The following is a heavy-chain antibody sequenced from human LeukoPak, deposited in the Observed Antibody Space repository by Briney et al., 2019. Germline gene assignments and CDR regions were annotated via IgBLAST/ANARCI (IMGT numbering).Heavy chain of an antibody. CDR1: GFTFGSSA. CDR3: AKGSLGSWYYFDY. J-gene: IGHJ4*02. Sequence: GGSLRLSCAASGFTFGSSAMSSGRQAPGKGPEWVSPFSRSGPDTYYADSVKGRFTIFRDNSKNTLYLQMNSLRAEDTAVYYCAKGSLGSWYYFDYWGQGTLVTVSS. D-gene: IGHD6-13*01. V-gene: IGHV3-23*01. CDR2: FSRSGPDT.